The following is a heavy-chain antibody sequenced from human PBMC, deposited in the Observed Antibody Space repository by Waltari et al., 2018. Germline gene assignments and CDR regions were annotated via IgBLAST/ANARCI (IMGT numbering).Heavy chain of an antibody. CDR1: GFNSVTPG. Sequence: QFQLLESGAGVVQPGRSLKLSCVAYGFNSVTPGMHWVRQAPGKGLEWVAVIWHDGSKTYYADSVKGRFTISRDDSKNMFYLQMNSLRVEDTAMYYCAREGGNFNWMDPWGQGTLVTVS. J-gene: IGHJ5*02. CDR3: AREGGNFNWMDP. V-gene: IGHV3-33*01. CDR2: IWHDGSKT. D-gene: IGHD4-4*01.